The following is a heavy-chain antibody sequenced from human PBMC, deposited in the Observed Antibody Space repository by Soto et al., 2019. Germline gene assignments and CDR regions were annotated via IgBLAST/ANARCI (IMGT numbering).Heavy chain of an antibody. Sequence: QVQLQESGPGLVKPSQTLSLTCTVSGGSISSGDYYWSWIRQPPGKGLEWIGYSYYSGSTYYNPSLQSRVTISVDTSKNQFSLKLSSVTAADTAVYYCASKNSSGWFWFDPWGQGTLVTVSS. V-gene: IGHV4-30-4*01. CDR3: ASKNSSGWFWFDP. CDR2: SYYSGST. D-gene: IGHD6-19*01. CDR1: GGSISSGDYY. J-gene: IGHJ5*02.